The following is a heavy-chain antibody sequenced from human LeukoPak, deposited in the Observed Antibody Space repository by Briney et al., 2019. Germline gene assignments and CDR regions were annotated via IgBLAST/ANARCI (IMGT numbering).Heavy chain of an antibody. Sequence: GASVKVSCKASGGTFSSYAISWVRQAPGQGLEWMGGIIPIFGTANYAQKFQGRVTITADKSTSTAYMELSSLRSEDTAVYYCEIVPYYDFWSGYYRMAYYFDYWGQGTLVTVSS. D-gene: IGHD3-3*01. V-gene: IGHV1-69*06. J-gene: IGHJ4*02. CDR2: IIPIFGTA. CDR3: EIVPYYDFWSGYYRMAYYFDY. CDR1: GGTFSSYA.